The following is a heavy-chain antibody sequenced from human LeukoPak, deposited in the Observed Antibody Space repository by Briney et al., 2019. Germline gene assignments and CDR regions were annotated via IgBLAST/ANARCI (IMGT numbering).Heavy chain of an antibody. CDR2: IYHSGST. CDR1: GGSISSSNW. D-gene: IGHD6-19*01. Sequence: SETLSLTCAVSGGSISSSNWWSWVRQPPGKGLEWIGEIYHSGSTNYNPPLKSRVTISVDKSKNQFSLKLSSVTAADTAVYYCARGYSSGWYYYGMDVWGQGTTVTVSS. V-gene: IGHV4-4*02. J-gene: IGHJ6*02. CDR3: ARGYSSGWYYYGMDV.